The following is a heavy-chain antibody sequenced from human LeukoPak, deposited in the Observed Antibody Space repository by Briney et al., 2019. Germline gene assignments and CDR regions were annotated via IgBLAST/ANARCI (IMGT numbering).Heavy chain of an antibody. D-gene: IGHD3-9*01. CDR3: ARSPDILTGENFDY. V-gene: IGHV1-2*02. CDR1: GYTFTVYY. CDR2: IIPNSGGT. Sequence: GASVKVSCKASGYTFTVYYIHWLRQAPGQGLEWMGWIIPNSGGTNYAQKFYARVTMTRDTSISTAYMELSRLRSDDTAVFYCARSPDILTGENFDYWGQGTLVTVSS. J-gene: IGHJ4*02.